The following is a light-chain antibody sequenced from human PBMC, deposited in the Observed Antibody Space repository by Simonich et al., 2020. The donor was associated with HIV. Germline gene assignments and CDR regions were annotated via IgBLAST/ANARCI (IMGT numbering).Light chain of an antibody. Sequence: IVMTQSPATLSVSPGERATLSCRASQSVSSNLAWYQQKPGQAPRLLIYGASTRATGIPARFSGSGSGTEFTLTISGMQSEDFVVYYCQQYNNWLYTFGQGTKLEIK. V-gene: IGKV3-15*01. CDR2: GAS. J-gene: IGKJ2*01. CDR1: QSVSSN. CDR3: QQYNNWLYT.